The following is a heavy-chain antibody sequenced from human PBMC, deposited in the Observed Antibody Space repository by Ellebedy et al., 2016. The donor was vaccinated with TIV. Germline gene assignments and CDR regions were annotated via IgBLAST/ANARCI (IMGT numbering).Heavy chain of an antibody. CDR3: ARSSGWDRFDY. J-gene: IGHJ4*02. Sequence: MPSETLSLTCTVSGGSISSYYWSWIRQPPGKGLEWIGYIYYSGSTHYNPSLKSRVTIAVDTSKKQISLKLSSVTAADTAVYYCARSSGWDRFDYWGQGTLVTVSS. V-gene: IGHV4-59*01. CDR2: IYYSGST. D-gene: IGHD6-19*01. CDR1: GGSISSYY.